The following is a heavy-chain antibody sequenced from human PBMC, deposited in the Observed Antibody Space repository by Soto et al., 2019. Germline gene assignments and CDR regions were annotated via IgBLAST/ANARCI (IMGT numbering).Heavy chain of an antibody. V-gene: IGHV3-48*01. CDR2: ISSSSSTI. J-gene: IGHJ6*03. D-gene: IGHD7-27*01. Sequence: GGSLRLSCAASGFTFSSYSMNWVRQAPGKGLEWVSYISSSSSTIYYADSVKGRFTISRDNAKNSLYLQMNSLRAEDTAVYYCARVPWGVTYYYYYMDVWGKGTTVTVSS. CDR3: ARVPWGVTYYYYYMDV. CDR1: GFTFSSYS.